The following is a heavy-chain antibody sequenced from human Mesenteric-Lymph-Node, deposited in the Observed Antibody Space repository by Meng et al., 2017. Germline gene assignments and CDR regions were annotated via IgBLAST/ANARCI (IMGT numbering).Heavy chain of an antibody. CDR2: VYRSGNA. CDR1: NFSISSGHY. J-gene: IGHJ4*02. CDR3: ARDIDNILTGAHLDY. V-gene: IGHV4-38-2*02. Sequence: SETLSLTCTVSNFSISSGHYWGWIRQSPGKWLEWIGSVYRSGNAYYNPSLRSRVTISVDVSKNQFSLKLTSVTAADTAVYYCARDIDNILTGAHLDYWGQGTLVTVSS. D-gene: IGHD3-9*01.